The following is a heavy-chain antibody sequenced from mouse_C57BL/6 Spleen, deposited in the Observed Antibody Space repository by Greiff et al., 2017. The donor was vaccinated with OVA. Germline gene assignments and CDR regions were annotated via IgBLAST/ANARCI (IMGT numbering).Heavy chain of an antibody. J-gene: IGHJ3*01. CDR2: INPSSGYT. CDR3: ARGDYGSSYEFAY. CDR1: GYTFTSYW. D-gene: IGHD1-1*01. V-gene: IGHV1-7*01. Sequence: QVQLQQSGAELAKPGASVKLSCKASGYTFTSYWMHWVKQRPGQGLEWIGYINPSSGYTKYNQKFKDKATLTADKSSSTAYMQRSSLTDDDSAVCDCARGDYGSSYEFAYWGQGTLVTVSA.